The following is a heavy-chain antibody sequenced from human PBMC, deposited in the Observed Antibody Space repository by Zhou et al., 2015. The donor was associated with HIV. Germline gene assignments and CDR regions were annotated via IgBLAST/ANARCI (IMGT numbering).Heavy chain of an antibody. CDR2: ISSSSSYI. D-gene: IGHD3-22*01. Sequence: EVHLVESGGALVQPGGSLGLSCAASGFTCSNYGMNWVRQAPGKGLEWVSSISSSSSYISYADSVKGRFTVSRDSARNSLYLQMDSLGVEDTAIYYCVRTYGSGYTEDFDFWGQGTLVTVSS. J-gene: IGHJ4*02. V-gene: IGHV3-21*01. CDR3: VRTYGSGYTEDFDF. CDR1: GFTCSNYG.